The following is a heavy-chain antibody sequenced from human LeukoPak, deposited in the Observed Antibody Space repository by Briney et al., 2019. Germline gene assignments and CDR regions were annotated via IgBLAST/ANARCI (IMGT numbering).Heavy chain of an antibody. CDR1: GGTFSSYA. D-gene: IGHD6-19*01. CDR2: IIPIFGTA. V-gene: IGHV1-69*13. J-gene: IGHJ4*02. CDR3: ARAGIAVAGVLYY. Sequence: SVKVSCKASGGTFSSYAISWVRQAPGQGLEWMGGIIPIFGTANYAQKFQGRVTITADESTSTVYMELSSLRSEDTAVYYCARAGIAVAGVLYYWGQGTLVTVSS.